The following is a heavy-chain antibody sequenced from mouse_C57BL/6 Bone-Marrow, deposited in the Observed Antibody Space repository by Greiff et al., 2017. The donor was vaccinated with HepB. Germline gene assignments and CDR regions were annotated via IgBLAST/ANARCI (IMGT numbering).Heavy chain of an antibody. CDR1: GYTFTSYG. Sequence: VQLQESGAELARPGASVKLSCKASGYTFTSYGISWVKQRTGQGLEWIGEIYPRSGNTYYNEKFKGKATLTADKSSSTAYMELRSLTSEDSAVYFCARGRNYVFAYWGQGTLVTVSA. D-gene: IGHD2-1*01. CDR3: ARGRNYVFAY. V-gene: IGHV1-81*01. CDR2: IYPRSGNT. J-gene: IGHJ3*01.